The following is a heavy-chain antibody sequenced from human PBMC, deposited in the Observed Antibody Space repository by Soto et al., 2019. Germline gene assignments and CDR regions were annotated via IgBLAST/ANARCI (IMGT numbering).Heavy chain of an antibody. D-gene: IGHD4-4*01. Sequence: QVQLVQSGAEVKKPGSSVKVSCKASGGTFSNYAISWVRQAPGQGLEWMGGITPIFGTTTYAQRLQGRVTITAVESSTTAHMELSSLRSEDTAVYYCARVITVTPVGYYGMDVWGQGTTVTVSS. CDR3: ARVITVTPVGYYGMDV. J-gene: IGHJ6*02. V-gene: IGHV1-69*01. CDR1: GGTFSNYA. CDR2: ITPIFGTT.